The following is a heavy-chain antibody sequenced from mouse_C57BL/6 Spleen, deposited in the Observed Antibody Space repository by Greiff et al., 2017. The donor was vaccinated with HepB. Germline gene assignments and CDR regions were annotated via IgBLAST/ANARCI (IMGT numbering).Heavy chain of an antibody. D-gene: IGHD1-1*01. CDR3: ARKYYGSSYEWYFDV. V-gene: IGHV2-2*01. Sequence: QVQLKESGPGLVQPSQSLSITCTVSGFSLTSYGVHWVRQSPGKGLEWLGGIWSGGSTDNNAAFISRLTISKDNSKSQVFFKMNSLQSDDTAIYYCARKYYGSSYEWYFDVWGTGTTVTVSS. J-gene: IGHJ1*03. CDR2: IWSGGST. CDR1: GFSLTSYG.